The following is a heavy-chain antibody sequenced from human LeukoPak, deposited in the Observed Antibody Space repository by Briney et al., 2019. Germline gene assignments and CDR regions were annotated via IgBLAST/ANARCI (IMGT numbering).Heavy chain of an antibody. CDR3: ARLWGSGYYFDS. CDR1: GYSISSGYY. D-gene: IGHD7-27*01. Sequence: SETLSLTCVVSGYSISSGYYWGWIRQPPGKGLEWIGSIWHSGTTYYNPSLKSRVTISVETSNNQFSLKLSSVTAADTAVFYCARLWGSGYYFDSWGQGTLVTVSS. J-gene: IGHJ4*02. V-gene: IGHV4-38-2*01. CDR2: IWHSGTT.